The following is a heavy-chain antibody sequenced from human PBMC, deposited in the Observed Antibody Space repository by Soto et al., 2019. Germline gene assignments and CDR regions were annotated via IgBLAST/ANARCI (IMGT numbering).Heavy chain of an antibody. CDR3: APSLSGTSGDYYYGLDV. J-gene: IGHJ6*01. Sequence: GESLRLSCAASGFTFSDHYMDWVRQAPGKGLERVGRSRNRGNSYTTEYAASVKGRFTISRDNSKKSLYLQMSSLKTEDTAVYYCAPSLSGTSGDYYYGLDVWGQGTTVTVS. CDR1: GFTFSDHY. CDR2: SRNRGNSYTT. V-gene: IGHV3-72*01. D-gene: IGHD1-20*01.